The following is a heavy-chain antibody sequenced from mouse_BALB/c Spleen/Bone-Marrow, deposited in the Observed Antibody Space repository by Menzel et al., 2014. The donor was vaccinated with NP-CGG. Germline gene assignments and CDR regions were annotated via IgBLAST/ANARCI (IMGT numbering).Heavy chain of an antibody. Sequence: VQLQQPGAELVKPGASVKLSCTASGFNIKDTYMHWVKQRPEQGLEWIGRIDPANGNTKYDPKFQGNATITADTSSNTAYLQLSSLTSEDTAVYYCASYYYGSSRFAYWGQGTLVTVSA. D-gene: IGHD1-1*01. J-gene: IGHJ3*01. CDR3: ASYYYGSSRFAY. V-gene: IGHV14-3*02. CDR1: GFNIKDTY. CDR2: IDPANGNT.